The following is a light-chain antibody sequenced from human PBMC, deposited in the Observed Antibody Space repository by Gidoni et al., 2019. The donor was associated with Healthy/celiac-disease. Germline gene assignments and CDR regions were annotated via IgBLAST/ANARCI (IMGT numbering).Light chain of an antibody. V-gene: IGKV3-15*01. Sequence: EIVMTQSPATLSVSLGERATLSCRASQSVSSNLAWDQQKPGQAPRLLIYGASTRATGIPARFSGSGSGTEFTLTISSLQSEDFAVYCCQQYNNWPPITFGQGTRLEIK. J-gene: IGKJ5*01. CDR2: GAS. CDR3: QQYNNWPPIT. CDR1: QSVSSN.